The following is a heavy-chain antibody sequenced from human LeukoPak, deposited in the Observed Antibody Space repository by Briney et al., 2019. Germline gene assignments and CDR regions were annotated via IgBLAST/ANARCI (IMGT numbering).Heavy chain of an antibody. CDR2: MNPNSGNT. D-gene: IGHD5-24*01. J-gene: IGHJ4*02. Sequence: VASEKVSCKASGYTVTSYDINWVRQATGQGLEWMGWMNPNSGNTGYAQKFQGRVTMTRNTSKSTAYLELSSLRSEDTAVYYCARVRRGVEMATGDFDYWGQGTLVTVSS. CDR3: ARVRRGVEMATGDFDY. V-gene: IGHV1-8*01. CDR1: GYTVTSYD.